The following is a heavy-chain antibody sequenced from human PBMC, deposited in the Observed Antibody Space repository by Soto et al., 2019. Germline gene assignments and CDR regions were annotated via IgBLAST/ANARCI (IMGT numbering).Heavy chain of an antibody. CDR1: GASISPYY. D-gene: IGHD2-8*01. CDR2: IYYTGST. V-gene: IGHV4-59*08. Sequence: QVQLQESGPGLVKPSETLSLTCTVSGASISPYYWNWIRQPPGKGLEWIGYIYYTGSTNYNPSLRSRVTISLDTSKNQFSLKLTSGTAADTAVYYCARRMVGSNYSYFDPWGRGTLVTVSS. J-gene: IGHJ2*01. CDR3: ARRMVGSNYSYFDP.